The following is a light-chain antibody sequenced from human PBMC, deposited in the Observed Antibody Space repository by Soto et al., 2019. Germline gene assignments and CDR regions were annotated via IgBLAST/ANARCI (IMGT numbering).Light chain of an antibody. Sequence: DIQMTQSPSSLSASVGGRVTITCRASQSISRYLNWYQQKQGKAPNXLIYVASSLQSEVPSRFSGSGSGTDFTITITSLQPEDGATYYRQQSYGTPITFGQGTRLEIK. V-gene: IGKV1-39*01. CDR1: QSISRY. CDR3: QQSYGTPIT. J-gene: IGKJ5*01. CDR2: VAS.